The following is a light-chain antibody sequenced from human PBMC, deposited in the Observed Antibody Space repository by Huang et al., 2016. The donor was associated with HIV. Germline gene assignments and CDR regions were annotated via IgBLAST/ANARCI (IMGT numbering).Light chain of an antibody. V-gene: IGKV3-11*01. CDR3: QQRSNWYT. CDR2: DAS. CDR1: QSVNSY. Sequence: EIVLTQSPATLSLSPGERATLSCRASQSVNSYLSWYQQKPGQAPSLLIYDASNRATGIPDRFSCSGSGTDFTLTISSLEPEDFAVYYCQQRSNWYTFGQGTKLEIK. J-gene: IGKJ2*01.